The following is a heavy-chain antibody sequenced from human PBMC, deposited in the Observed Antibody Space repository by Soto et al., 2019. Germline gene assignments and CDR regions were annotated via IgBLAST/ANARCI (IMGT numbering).Heavy chain of an antibody. J-gene: IGHJ3*02. CDR1: GYSFTSYW. CDR2: IEPSDSYT. D-gene: IGHD3-22*01. V-gene: IGHV5-10-1*01. Sequence: GESLKISCNGSGYSFTSYWISWVRQMPGKGLEWMGRIEPSDSYTNYSPSFQGHVTISVDKSISTAYLQWSSLKASATAMYYCARATYDSSGYYFCAFDIWGQGTMVTVSS. CDR3: ARATYDSSGYYFCAFDI.